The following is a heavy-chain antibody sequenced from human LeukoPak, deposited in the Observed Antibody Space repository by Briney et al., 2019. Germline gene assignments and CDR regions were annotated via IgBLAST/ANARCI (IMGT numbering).Heavy chain of an antibody. J-gene: IGHJ6*03. D-gene: IGHD3-9*01. CDR1: GFTFSSYS. V-gene: IGHV3-21*01. CDR2: ISSSSSYI. Sequence: PGGSLRLSCAASGFTFSSYSMNWVRQAPGKGLEWVSPISSSSSYIYYADSVKGRFTISRDNSKNTLYLQMNSLRAEDTAAYYCAKNDILTSYYYYYYYMDVWGKGTTVTISS. CDR3: AKNDILTSYYYYYYYMDV.